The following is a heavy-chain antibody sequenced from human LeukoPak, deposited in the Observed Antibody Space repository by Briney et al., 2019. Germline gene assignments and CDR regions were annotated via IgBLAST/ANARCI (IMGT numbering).Heavy chain of an antibody. CDR1: GGSFSGYY. Sequence: PSETLSLTCAVYGGSFSGYYWSWVRQPPGKGLEWIGEINHSGSTNYNPSLKSRVTISVDTSKNQFSLKLSSVTAADTAVYYCARRSREYYYGSGTLRWFDPWGQGTLVTVSS. CDR3: ARRSREYYYGSGTLRWFDP. V-gene: IGHV4-34*01. J-gene: IGHJ5*02. CDR2: INHSGST. D-gene: IGHD3-10*01.